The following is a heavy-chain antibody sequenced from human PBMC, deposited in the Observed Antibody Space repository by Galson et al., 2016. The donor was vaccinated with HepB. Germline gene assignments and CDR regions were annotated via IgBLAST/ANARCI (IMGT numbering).Heavy chain of an antibody. CDR1: GFTFSSYV. CDR3: AKAGIAARVAYYFYGMDV. Sequence: SLRLSCAASGFTFSSYVMSWVRQAPGKGLEWVSTISGSCGSTYYADSVKGRFTISRDNSNNTLFLQMSSLRAEDTAIYYCAKAGIAARVAYYFYGMDVWGQGTTVSVSS. J-gene: IGHJ6*02. V-gene: IGHV3-23*01. CDR2: ISGSCGST. D-gene: IGHD6-6*01.